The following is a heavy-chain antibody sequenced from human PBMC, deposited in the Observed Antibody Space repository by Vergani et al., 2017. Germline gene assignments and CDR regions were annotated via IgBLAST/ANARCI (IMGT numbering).Heavy chain of an antibody. CDR3: ARHKNDGQPNYYYGMDV. V-gene: IGHV5-51*01. CDR1: GYSFTSYW. Sequence: EVQLVQSGAEVKKPGESLKISCKGSGYSFTSYWIGWVRQMPGKGLEWMGIIYPGDSDTRYSPSFQGQVTISADKSISTAYMQWSSLKASDTAMYYCARHKNDGQPNYYYGMDVWGQGTTVTVSS. D-gene: IGHD1-14*01. CDR2: IYPGDSDT. J-gene: IGHJ6*02.